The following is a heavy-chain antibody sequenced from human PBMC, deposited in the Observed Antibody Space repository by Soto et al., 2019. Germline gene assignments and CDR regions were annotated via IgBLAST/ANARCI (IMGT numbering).Heavy chain of an antibody. D-gene: IGHD3-22*01. CDR2: IIPIFGTA. Sequence: QVQLVQSGAEVKKPGSSVKVSCKASGGTFSSYAISWVRQAPGQGLEWMGGIIPIFGTANYAQKFQGRVTITADESTSTAYMELGSLRSEDTAVYYCAREVGDSSGYGPLSPYFDYWGQGTLVTVSS. J-gene: IGHJ4*02. V-gene: IGHV1-69*12. CDR1: GGTFSSYA. CDR3: AREVGDSSGYGPLSPYFDY.